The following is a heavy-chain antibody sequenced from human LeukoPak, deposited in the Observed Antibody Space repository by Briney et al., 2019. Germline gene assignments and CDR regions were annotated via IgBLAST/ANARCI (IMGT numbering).Heavy chain of an antibody. CDR1: GGSISSYY. V-gene: IGHV4-4*07. Sequence: PSETLSLTCTVSGGSISSYYWSWIRQPAGKGLEWIGRIYTSGSTNYNPSLKSRVTMSVDTSKNQFSLKLSSVTAADTAVYYCARDRDYYGSGCPFDYWGQGTLVTVSS. D-gene: IGHD3-10*01. J-gene: IGHJ4*02. CDR2: IYTSGST. CDR3: ARDRDYYGSGCPFDY.